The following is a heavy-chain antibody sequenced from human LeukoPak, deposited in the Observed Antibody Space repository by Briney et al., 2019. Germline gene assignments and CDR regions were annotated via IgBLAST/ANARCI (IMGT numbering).Heavy chain of an antibody. V-gene: IGHV3-21*01. CDR2: ISSRSSYI. CDR3: ARDLPGKENFDY. CDR1: GFMFSSYN. D-gene: IGHD4-23*01. Sequence: GGSLRLSCAASGFMFSSYNMNWVRQAPGKGLEWVSSISSRSSYIYYADSVKGRFTISRDNAKNSLYLQVNSLRAEDTAVYYCARDLPGKENFDYWGQGTLVTVSS. J-gene: IGHJ4*02.